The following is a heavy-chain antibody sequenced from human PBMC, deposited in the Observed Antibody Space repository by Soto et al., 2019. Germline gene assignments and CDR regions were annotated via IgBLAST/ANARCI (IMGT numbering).Heavy chain of an antibody. D-gene: IGHD6-13*01. Sequence: ASVKVSCKASGYTFTTFAISWVRQAPGQWLEWMGWISAYTGNTNYAQSLQGRVTITTDTSTNTAYMELRGLRSDDTAVYYCARVLGYCSSWWRHCAFDNWGQGTTVTVSS. J-gene: IGHJ3*02. CDR3: ARVLGYCSSWWRHCAFDN. CDR1: GYTFTTFA. V-gene: IGHV1-18*01. CDR2: ISAYTGNT.